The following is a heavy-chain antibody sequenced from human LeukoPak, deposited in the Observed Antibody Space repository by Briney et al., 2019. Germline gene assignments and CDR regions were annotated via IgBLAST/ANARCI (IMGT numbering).Heavy chain of an antibody. CDR1: GFTFSSCG. V-gene: IGHV3-30*18. CDR2: ISSDGYRT. J-gene: IGHJ4*02. Sequence: PGGSLRLSCAASGFTFSSCGMHWVRQAPDKGLQWVAVISSDGYRTDYPDSVRGRFTISRDNFKNTVDLQMISVTAEDTAMYFCAKGLGTGSVLARPLHYWGQGTLVTVSS. D-gene: IGHD3-10*01. CDR3: AKGLGTGSVLARPLHY.